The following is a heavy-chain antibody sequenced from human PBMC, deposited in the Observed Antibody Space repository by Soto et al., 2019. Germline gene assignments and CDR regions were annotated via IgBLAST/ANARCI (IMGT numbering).Heavy chain of an antibody. CDR2: VSPGGDVS. D-gene: IGHD7-27*01. CDR3: VRRAINANKNWGDFDV. J-gene: IGHJ3*01. CDR1: VFTFSSFF. V-gene: IGHV3-23*01. Sequence: PVVSLILSCSSSVFTFSSFFINLFLQAPVKGLEWVSTVSPGGDVSHYTDSVKGRFTISRDNSRRTLHLKMDSLRAEDESVYFCVRRAINANKNWGDFDVWGKGKVVNVSS.